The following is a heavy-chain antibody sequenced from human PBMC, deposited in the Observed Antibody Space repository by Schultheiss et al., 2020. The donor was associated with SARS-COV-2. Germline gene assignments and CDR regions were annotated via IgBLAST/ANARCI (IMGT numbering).Heavy chain of an antibody. CDR3: ARGASIFGARGV. Sequence: ASVKVSCKASEYTFTSFGISWVRQAPGQGLEWMGWISAYNGITKYGQKFQGRVSMTPDTSPSTAYMELRSLRSDDTAVYYCARGASIFGARGVWGQGTTVTVSS. CDR1: EYTFTSFG. J-gene: IGHJ6*02. V-gene: IGHV1-18*01. CDR2: ISAYNGIT. D-gene: IGHD3-3*01.